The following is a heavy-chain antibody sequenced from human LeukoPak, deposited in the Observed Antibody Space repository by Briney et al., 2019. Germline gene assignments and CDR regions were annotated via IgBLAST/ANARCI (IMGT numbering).Heavy chain of an antibody. CDR2: INPNSGGT. V-gene: IGHV1-2*02. CDR3: ARGASSGWSPAY. J-gene: IGHJ4*02. D-gene: IGHD6-19*01. Sequence: ASVKVSCKASGYTFTGHYMHWVRQAPGQGLEWMGWINPNSGGTNYAQKFQGRVTMTRDTSISTAYMELSRLRSDDTAVYYCARGASSGWSPAYWGQGTLVTVSS. CDR1: GYTFTGHY.